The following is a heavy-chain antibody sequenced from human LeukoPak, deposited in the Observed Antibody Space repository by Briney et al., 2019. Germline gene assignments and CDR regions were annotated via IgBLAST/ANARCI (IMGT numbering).Heavy chain of an antibody. Sequence: GGSLRPSCAASGFTFSSYGMHWVRQAPGKGLEWVAVISYDGSNKYYADSVKGRFTISRDNSKNTLYLQMNSLRAEDTAVYYCAKDAITYYYGSGRCNWFDPWGQGTLVTVSS. J-gene: IGHJ5*02. V-gene: IGHV3-30*18. CDR2: ISYDGSNK. CDR1: GFTFSSYG. CDR3: AKDAITYYYGSGRCNWFDP. D-gene: IGHD3-10*01.